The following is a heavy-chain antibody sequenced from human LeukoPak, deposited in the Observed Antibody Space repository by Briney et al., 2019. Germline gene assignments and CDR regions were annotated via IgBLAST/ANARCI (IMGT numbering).Heavy chain of an antibody. CDR1: GGSISSYY. D-gene: IGHD3-10*01. CDR2: IYYSGST. Sequence: SETLSLTCTVSGGSISSYYWSWIRQPPGKGLEWIGYIYYSGSTNYNPSLKSRVTISVDTSKNQFSLKLSSVTAADTAVYYCARDFPYYYGSGSFDYWGQGTLVTVSS. J-gene: IGHJ4*02. CDR3: ARDFPYYYGSGSFDY. V-gene: IGHV4-59*01.